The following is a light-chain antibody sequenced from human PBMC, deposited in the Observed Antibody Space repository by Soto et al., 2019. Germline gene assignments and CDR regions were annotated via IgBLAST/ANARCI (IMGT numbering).Light chain of an antibody. CDR1: QGISSF. J-gene: IGKJ4*01. Sequence: DIQLTQTPSSLSASVGDRVTITCRASQGISSFLAWYHQKPGKAPRLLIYAASSLQRGVPSRCSGSGFGTDVTLTITSLQPEDFATYYCQQVESYPSTFGGGTKVDIK. V-gene: IGKV1-9*01. CDR3: QQVESYPST. CDR2: AAS.